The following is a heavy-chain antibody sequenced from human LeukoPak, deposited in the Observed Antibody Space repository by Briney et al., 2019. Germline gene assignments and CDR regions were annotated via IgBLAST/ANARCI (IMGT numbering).Heavy chain of an antibody. CDR2: IYTGGST. J-gene: IGHJ4*02. Sequence: PSETLSLTCTVSGGSISSGSYYWSWIRQPAGKGLEWIGRIYTGGSTNYNPSLKSRVTISVDTSKNQFSLKLSSVTAADTAVYYCARINVWFGESTVDYWGQGTLVTVSS. CDR1: GGSISSGSYY. D-gene: IGHD3-10*01. V-gene: IGHV4-61*02. CDR3: ARINVWFGESTVDY.